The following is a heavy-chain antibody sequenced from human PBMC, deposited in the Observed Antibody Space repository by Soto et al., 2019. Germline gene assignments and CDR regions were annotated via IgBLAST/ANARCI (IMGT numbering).Heavy chain of an antibody. D-gene: IGHD6-25*01. CDR1: GGTFNKYA. J-gene: IGHJ4*02. V-gene: IGHV1-69*01. CDR3: ARQFDYDTSGYYYAY. CDR2: ITPLFGTP. Sequence: QVQLVQSGTEVKKPGSSVKVSCKASGGTFNKYAIDWVRQAPGQGLEWMGGITPLFGTPNYAQRFQGRVTIGADEVTSTAYMALRSLRSDDTGVYYCARQFDYDTSGYYYAYWGQGTLVTVSS.